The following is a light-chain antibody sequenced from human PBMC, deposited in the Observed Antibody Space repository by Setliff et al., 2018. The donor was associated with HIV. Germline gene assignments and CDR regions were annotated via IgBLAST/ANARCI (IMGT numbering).Light chain of an antibody. V-gene: IGLV2-23*02. Sequence: QSALTQSASVSGSPGQSITISCTGTSSDVGSYNLVSWYQQHPGDGPKLMIYEVTKRPSGVSDRFSGSKSGNTASLTISGLQAEDEADYYCFSYACSSIVVFGGGTNVTV. J-gene: IGLJ3*02. CDR1: SSDVGSYNL. CDR3: FSYACSSIVV. CDR2: EVT.